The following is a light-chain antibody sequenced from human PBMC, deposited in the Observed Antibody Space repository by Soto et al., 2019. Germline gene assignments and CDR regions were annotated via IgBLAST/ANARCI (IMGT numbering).Light chain of an antibody. J-gene: IGKJ2*01. CDR3: QQYNSYSMYT. CDR2: DAS. CDR1: QSISSW. Sequence: IHMSHSPSTLSASVVDRVTITCRASQSISSWLAWYQQKPGKAPKLLIYDASSLESGVPSRFSGSGSGTEFTLTISSLQPDDFATYYCQQYNSYSMYTFGQGTKVDIK. V-gene: IGKV1-5*01.